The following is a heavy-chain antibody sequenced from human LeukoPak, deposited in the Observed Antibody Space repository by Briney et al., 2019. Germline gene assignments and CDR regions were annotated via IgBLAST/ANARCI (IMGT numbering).Heavy chain of an antibody. D-gene: IGHD2-8*01. CDR3: ARASIMEASIKFDS. CDR1: GFTFSSYV. V-gene: IGHV3-30*04. CDR2: ISYDGSNE. J-gene: IGHJ4*02. Sequence: GRSLRLSCAASGFTFSSYVMHWVRQAPGKGLEWVAIISYDGSNEYYADSVKGRFTISRDNSKNTLYLQMNSLRAEDTAVYYCARASIMEASIKFDSWGQGALVIVSS.